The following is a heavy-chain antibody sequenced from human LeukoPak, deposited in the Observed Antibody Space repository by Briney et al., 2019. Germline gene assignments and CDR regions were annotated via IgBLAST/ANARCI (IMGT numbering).Heavy chain of an antibody. D-gene: IGHD3-3*01. CDR2: IRYDGSNK. J-gene: IGHJ6*03. CDR1: GFTFSSYG. Sequence: GGSLRLSGAASGFTFSSYGMHWVRQAPGKGLEWVAFIRYDGSNKYYADSVKGRFTISRDNSKNTLYLQMNSLRAEDTAVYYCVKDLQGTTIFGVVTYYYYYMDVWGKGTTVTVSS. CDR3: VKDLQGTTIFGVVTYYYYYMDV. V-gene: IGHV3-30*02.